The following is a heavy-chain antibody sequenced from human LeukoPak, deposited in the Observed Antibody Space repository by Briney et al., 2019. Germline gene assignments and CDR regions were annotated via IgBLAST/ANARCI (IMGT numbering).Heavy chain of an antibody. Sequence: GGSLRLSCAASGFTFSNFNMNWVRQAPGKGLEWVSSISSSNNYIYYADSVKGRFTISRDNAKNSLYLQMNSLRAEDTAVYYCARDFFSRLDTLYYFDYWGQGTLVTVSS. CDR3: ARDFFSRLDTLYYFDY. V-gene: IGHV3-21*01. CDR2: ISSSNNYI. J-gene: IGHJ4*02. D-gene: IGHD5-18*01. CDR1: GFTFSNFN.